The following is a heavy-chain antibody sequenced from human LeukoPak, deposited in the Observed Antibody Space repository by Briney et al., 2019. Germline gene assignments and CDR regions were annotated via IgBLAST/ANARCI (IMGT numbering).Heavy chain of an antibody. CDR1: GYTFTTYA. Sequence: ASVKVSCKASGYTFTTYAMNWVRQAPGQGLEWMGWIYTNTGNPTYTQGFTGRFVFSLDTSVSTTYLQISNLKAEDTAVYYCARGIPVYGSSWSYYFDYWGQGTLVTVSS. CDR2: IYTNTGNP. CDR3: ARGIPVYGSSWSYYFDY. J-gene: IGHJ4*02. D-gene: IGHD6-13*01. V-gene: IGHV7-4-1*02.